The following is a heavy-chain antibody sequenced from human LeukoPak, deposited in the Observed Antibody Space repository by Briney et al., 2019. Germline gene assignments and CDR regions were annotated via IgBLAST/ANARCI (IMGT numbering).Heavy chain of an antibody. J-gene: IGHJ4*02. CDR1: GGSISSGGYY. V-gene: IGHV4-31*03. D-gene: IGHD3-22*01. CDR2: IYYSGST. Sequence: SETLSLTCTVSGGSISSGGYYWSWIRQHPGKGLEWIGYIYYSGSTYYNPSLKSRVTISVDTSKNQFSLKLSSVTAADTAVYYCARGYYYDSSGYYYRNPFDYWGQGTLVTVSS. CDR3: ARGYYYDSSGYYYRNPFDY.